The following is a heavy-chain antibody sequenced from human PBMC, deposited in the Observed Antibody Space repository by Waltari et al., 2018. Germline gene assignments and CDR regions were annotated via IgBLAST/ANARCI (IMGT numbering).Heavy chain of an antibody. CDR1: GGIFSSYA. Sequence: QVQLVQSGAAVKKPESSVKDSCKASGGIFSSYAISRVRQAPGQGLEWMGGIIPIFGTANYAQKFQGIVTITADESTSTAYIELSSLRSEDTAVYYCASSTSSLIPYIWGQGTMVTVSS. CDR2: IIPIFGTA. J-gene: IGHJ3*02. V-gene: IGHV1-69*13. D-gene: IGHD2-2*01. CDR3: ASSTSSLIPYI.